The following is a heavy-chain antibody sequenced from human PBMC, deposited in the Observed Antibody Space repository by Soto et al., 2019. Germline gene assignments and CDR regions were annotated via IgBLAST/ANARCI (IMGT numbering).Heavy chain of an antibody. CDR1: GDSVSSNSAA. Sequence: SQTLSLTCAISGDSVSSNSAAWNWIRQSPSRGLEWLGRTYYRSKWYNDYAVSVKSRITINPDTSKNQFSLQLNSVTPEDTAVYYCARAPSSMAARPPRYYYGMDVWGQGTTVTVSS. CDR3: ARAPSSMAARPPRYYYGMDV. CDR2: TYYRSKWYN. D-gene: IGHD6-6*01. V-gene: IGHV6-1*01. J-gene: IGHJ6*02.